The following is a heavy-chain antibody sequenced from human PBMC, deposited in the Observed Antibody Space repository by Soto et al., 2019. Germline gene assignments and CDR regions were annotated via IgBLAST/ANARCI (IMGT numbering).Heavy chain of an antibody. J-gene: IGHJ4*01. Sequence: AVVSVRLSCAASEFIFANYAINWVRQAPGKGLEWVSSISGSGGGTSYADSVKGRFTLSREHYKNTLSLEMTSLRVEATGVYYCAREKRGFTRPADYWGHGTLVTVSS. CDR1: EFIFANYA. D-gene: IGHD2-2*01. CDR3: AREKRGFTRPADY. V-gene: IGHV3-23*01. CDR2: ISGSGGGT.